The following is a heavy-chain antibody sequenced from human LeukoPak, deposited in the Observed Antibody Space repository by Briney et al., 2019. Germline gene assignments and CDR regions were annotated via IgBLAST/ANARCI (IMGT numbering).Heavy chain of an antibody. CDR3: AKHLYSVYFYAMDV. J-gene: IGHJ6*02. Sequence: RSGGSLRLSCAASGFTFSSYAMHWVRQAPGKGLEWVSSISGSDDSTYYADSVKGRFTISRDTSKNTLYLQMNSLGAEDTAVYYCAKHLYSVYFYAMDVWGQGTTVTVSS. CDR2: ISGSDDST. D-gene: IGHD2-8*01. CDR1: GFTFSSYA. V-gene: IGHV3-23*01.